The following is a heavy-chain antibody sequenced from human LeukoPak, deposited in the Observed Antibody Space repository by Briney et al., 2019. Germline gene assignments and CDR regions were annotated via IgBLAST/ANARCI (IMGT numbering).Heavy chain of an antibody. CDR2: IYYSRST. Sequence: SETLSLTCTVSGGSISSYYWSWIRQPPGKGLEWIGYIYYSRSTNYNPSLKSRVTISVDTSKNQFSLKLSSVTAADTAVYYCARGIRYFDSSMMSDYWGQGTLVTVSS. V-gene: IGHV4-59*01. D-gene: IGHD3-9*01. J-gene: IGHJ4*02. CDR3: ARGIRYFDSSMMSDY. CDR1: GGSISSYY.